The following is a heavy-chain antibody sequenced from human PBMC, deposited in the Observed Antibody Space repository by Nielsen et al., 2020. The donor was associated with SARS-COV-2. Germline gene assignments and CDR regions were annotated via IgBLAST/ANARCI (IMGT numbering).Heavy chain of an antibody. CDR2: IGTADDT. CDR3: TTDIAAAGTGPLYYYYGMDV. D-gene: IGHD6-13*01. CDR1: GFTFSSYD. V-gene: IGHV3-13*04. J-gene: IGHJ6*02. Sequence: GESLKISCAASGFTFSSYDMHWVRQATGKGLEWVSAIGTADDTYYPGSVKGRFTISRENAKNSLYLQMNSLKTEDTAVYYCTTDIAAAGTGPLYYYYGMDVWGQGTTVTVSS.